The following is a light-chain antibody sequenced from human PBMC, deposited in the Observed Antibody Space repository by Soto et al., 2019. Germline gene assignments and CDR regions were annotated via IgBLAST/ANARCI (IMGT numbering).Light chain of an antibody. V-gene: IGKV3-20*01. CDR3: RQYGSSIT. J-gene: IGKJ4*01. CDR1: QSVSSSY. CDR2: GAS. Sequence: EIVLTQSPGTLSLSPGERATLSCRASQSVSSSYLAWYQQKPGQAPRLLIYGASSRATGIPDRFSGSGSGTDFTLTSSRLEPEDSAVYYCRQYGSSITFGGGNKVEIK.